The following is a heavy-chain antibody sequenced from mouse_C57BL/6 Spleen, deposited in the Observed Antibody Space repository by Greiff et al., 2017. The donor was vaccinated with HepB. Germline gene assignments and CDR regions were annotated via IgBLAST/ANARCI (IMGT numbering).Heavy chain of an antibody. CDR2: IHPNSGST. V-gene: IGHV1-64*01. J-gene: IGHJ2*01. Sequence: QVQLQQPGAELVKPGASVKLSCKASGYTFTSYWMHWVKQRPGQGLEWIGMIHPNSGSTNYNEKFKSKATLTVDKSSSTAYMQLSSLPSEDSAVYYCARSELGGFDYWGQGTTLTVSS. CDR3: ARSELGGFDY. CDR1: GYTFTSYW. D-gene: IGHD4-1*01.